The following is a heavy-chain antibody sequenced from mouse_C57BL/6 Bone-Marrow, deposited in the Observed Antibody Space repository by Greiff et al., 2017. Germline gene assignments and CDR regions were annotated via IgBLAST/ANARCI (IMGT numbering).Heavy chain of an antibody. CDR2: ISDGGSYT. V-gene: IGHV5-4*01. Sequence: DVHLVESGGGLVKPGGSLKLSCAASGFTFSSYAMSWVRQTPEKRLEWVATISDGGSYTYYPDNVKGRFTISRDNAKNNLYLQMSHLKSEDTAMYYCARSMDYWGQGTSVTVSS. CDR1: GFTFSSYA. J-gene: IGHJ4*01. CDR3: ARSMDY.